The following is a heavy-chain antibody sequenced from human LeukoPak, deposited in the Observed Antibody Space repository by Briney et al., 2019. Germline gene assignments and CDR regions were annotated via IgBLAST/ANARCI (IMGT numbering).Heavy chain of an antibody. CDR3: ARETAYYDSNGYRDY. CDR2: IIPILGIA. V-gene: IGHV1-69*04. J-gene: IGHJ4*02. CDR1: GGTFSSYA. Sequence: SVKVSCKASGGTFSSYAISWVRQAPGQGLEWMGRIIPILGIANYAQKFQGRVTITADKSTSTAYMELSSLRSEDTAVYYCARETAYYDSNGYRDYWGQGTLVTVSS. D-gene: IGHD3-22*01.